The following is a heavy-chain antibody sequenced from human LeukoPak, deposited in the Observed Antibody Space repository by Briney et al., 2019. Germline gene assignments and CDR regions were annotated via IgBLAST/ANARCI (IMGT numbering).Heavy chain of an antibody. D-gene: IGHD1-26*01. CDR1: GYSISSGYY. J-gene: IGHJ4*02. Sequence: SETLSLTCTVSGYSISSGYYWGWIRQPPGKGLEWIGSIYHSGSTYYNPSLKSRVTISVDTSKNQFSLKLSSVTAADTAVYYCARIQSRVGGATRVLSYWGQGTLVTVSS. V-gene: IGHV4-38-2*02. CDR3: ARIQSRVGGATRVLSY. CDR2: IYHSGST.